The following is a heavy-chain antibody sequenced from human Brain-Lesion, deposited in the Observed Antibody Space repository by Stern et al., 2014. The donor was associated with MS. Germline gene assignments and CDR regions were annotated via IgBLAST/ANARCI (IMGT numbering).Heavy chain of an antibody. CDR3: ARDHFTTSLDV. CDR1: VGSISSDNYY. J-gene: IGHJ6*02. D-gene: IGHD2-2*01. Sequence: VQLVESGPGLVKPSQTLSLTCTVSVGSISSDNYYWTWIRQHPGQGLEWIGHIYYSGTTYYNPSLKSRVSITVDTSKNLFSLRLSSVTAADTAVYYFARDHFTTSLDVWGHGTTVTVS. V-gene: IGHV4-31*03. CDR2: IYYSGTT.